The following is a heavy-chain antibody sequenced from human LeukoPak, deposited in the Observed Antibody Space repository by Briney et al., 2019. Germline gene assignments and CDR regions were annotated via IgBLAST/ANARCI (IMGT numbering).Heavy chain of an antibody. Sequence: GGSLRLSCAASGFTFSTFAMVWVRQPPGKGLEWVSSIFPSGGEIHYADSVRGRFTISRDNSKSTLSLQMNSLSAEDTAIYYCATYRQVLLPFESWGQGTLVTVSS. CDR2: IFPSGGEI. D-gene: IGHD2-8*02. CDR3: ATYRQVLLPFES. CDR1: GFTFSTFA. J-gene: IGHJ4*02. V-gene: IGHV3-23*01.